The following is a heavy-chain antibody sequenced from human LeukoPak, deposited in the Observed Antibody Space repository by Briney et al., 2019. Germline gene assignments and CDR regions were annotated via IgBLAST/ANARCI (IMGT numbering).Heavy chain of an antibody. D-gene: IGHD6-13*01. Sequence: GGSLRLSCAASGFTFSSYAMTWVRQAPGKGLEWVSAISGSGDSTYYADSVKGLFTISRDNSKNTLYLQMNRLRAEDTAVYYCATDSSPDYWGQGTLVTVSS. CDR3: ATDSSPDY. CDR2: ISGSGDST. CDR1: GFTFSSYA. V-gene: IGHV3-23*01. J-gene: IGHJ4*02.